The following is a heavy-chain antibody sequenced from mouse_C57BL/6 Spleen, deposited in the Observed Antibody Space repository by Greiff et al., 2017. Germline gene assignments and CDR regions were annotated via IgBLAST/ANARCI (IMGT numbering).Heavy chain of an antibody. J-gene: IGHJ4*01. CDR2: IDPNSGGT. D-gene: IGHD2-2*01. Sequence: QVQLKQSGAELVKPGASVKLSCKASGYTFTSYWMPWVKQRPGRGLEWIGRIDPNSGGTKYNEKFKSKATLTVDKPSSTAYMQLSSLTSEDSAVYYCARLISKVTTTGYAMDYWGKGTSVTVSS. V-gene: IGHV1-72*01. CDR3: ARLISKVTTTGYAMDY. CDR1: GYTFTSYW.